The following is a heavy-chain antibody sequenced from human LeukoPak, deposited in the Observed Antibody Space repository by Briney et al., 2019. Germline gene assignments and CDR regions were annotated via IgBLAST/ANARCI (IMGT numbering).Heavy chain of an antibody. V-gene: IGHV4-34*01. Sequence: SETLSLTCAVYGGSFSGYYWSWIRQPPGKGLEWIGEINHSGSTNYNPSLKSRVTISVDTSKNQFSLQLRSVTAADTAVYYCARVALVVVVAAGLPYYYYYMDVWGKGTTVTVSS. CDR3: ARVALVVVVAAGLPYYYYYMDV. D-gene: IGHD2-15*01. CDR2: INHSGST. CDR1: GGSFSGYY. J-gene: IGHJ6*03.